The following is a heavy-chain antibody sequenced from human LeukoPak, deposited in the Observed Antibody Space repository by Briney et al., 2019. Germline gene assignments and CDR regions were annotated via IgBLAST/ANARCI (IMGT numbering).Heavy chain of an antibody. J-gene: IGHJ4*02. V-gene: IGHV3-30*02. D-gene: IGHD3/OR15-3a*01. CDR2: IRYDGSDK. Sequence: GRSLRPSSAPSGLTSTNYGIHCVRQAPGKGLEWVAFIRYDGSDKYYADSVKGRFTIYRDNSKNTLSLQMNSLRPEDTAAYYCAKGRDYYFDYWGQGTLVTVSS. CDR1: GLTSTNYG. CDR3: AKGRDYYFDY.